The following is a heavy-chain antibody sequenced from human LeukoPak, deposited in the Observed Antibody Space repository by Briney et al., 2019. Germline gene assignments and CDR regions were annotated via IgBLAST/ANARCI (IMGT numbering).Heavy chain of an antibody. D-gene: IGHD4-11*01. CDR2: MYSGGAT. V-gene: IGHV3-66*01. CDR3: ARDPSPYYSDYGH. CDR1: GVTVSSSY. J-gene: IGHJ4*02. Sequence: GGSLRLSCAASGVTVSSSYMSWFRQAPGKGLEGVSSMYSGGATDYAESVRGRFTISRENSKHTLYLQMNSLRVEDTAVYYCARDPSPYYSDYGHWGQGTLVTVSS.